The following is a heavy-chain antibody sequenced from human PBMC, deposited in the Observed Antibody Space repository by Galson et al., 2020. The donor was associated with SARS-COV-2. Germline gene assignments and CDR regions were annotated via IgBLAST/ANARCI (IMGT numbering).Heavy chain of an antibody. CDR1: GFSLTTSGMC. CDR2: IDWDGDK. J-gene: IGHJ4*02. D-gene: IGHD1-1*01. Sequence: SGPTLVKPTQTLTLTCTLSGFSLTTSGMCVSWIRQPPGKVLEWLARIDWDGDKHYSTSVKTRFTISKDTSKNQVVLTMTNMDPVDTATYYCARTWITGTPSRTFDYWGQGTLLTVSS. CDR3: ARTWITGTPSRTFDY. V-gene: IGHV2-70*11.